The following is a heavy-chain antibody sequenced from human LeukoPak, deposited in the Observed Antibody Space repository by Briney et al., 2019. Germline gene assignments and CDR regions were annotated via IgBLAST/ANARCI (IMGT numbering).Heavy chain of an antibody. CDR3: ARDVVIGAFDI. CDR1: GFTVSSNY. Sequence: GGSLRLSCAASGFTVSSNYMSWVRQAPGKGLEWVSVIYSGGSTYYADSVKGRFTISRDNSKNTLYLQMNSLRAEDTAVYYCARDVVIGAFDIWGQGTMVTVSS. J-gene: IGHJ3*02. D-gene: IGHD3-10*01. V-gene: IGHV3-53*01. CDR2: IYSGGST.